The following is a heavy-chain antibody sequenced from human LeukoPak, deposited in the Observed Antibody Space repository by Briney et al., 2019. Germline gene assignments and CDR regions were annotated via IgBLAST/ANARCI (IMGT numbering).Heavy chain of an antibody. D-gene: IGHD1-26*01. V-gene: IGHV3-30*04. Sequence: GRSLRLSCAASGFTFSSYAMHWVRQAPGKGLEWVAVISYDGSNKYYADSVKGRFTISRDNSKNTLYLQMNSLRAEDTAVYYCARGWEWELPNYGMDVWGQGTTVTVSS. CDR3: ARGWEWELPNYGMDV. CDR1: GFTFSSYA. CDR2: ISYDGSNK. J-gene: IGHJ6*02.